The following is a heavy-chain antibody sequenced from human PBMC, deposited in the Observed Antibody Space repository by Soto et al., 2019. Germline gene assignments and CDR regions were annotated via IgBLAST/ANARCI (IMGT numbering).Heavy chain of an antibody. CDR2: IYPRDSDP. Sequence: GESLKISCEGSGYNFANYWIGWVRLMPRKGLEWIGIIYPRDSDPTYNPSFEGQVTMSVDRSLTTAYLQWSSLKASDSGIYYCARRMGPSIGWFDPWGQGTLVTVSS. V-gene: IGHV5-51*01. D-gene: IGHD2-15*01. CDR1: GYNFANYW. CDR3: ARRMGPSIGWFDP. J-gene: IGHJ5*02.